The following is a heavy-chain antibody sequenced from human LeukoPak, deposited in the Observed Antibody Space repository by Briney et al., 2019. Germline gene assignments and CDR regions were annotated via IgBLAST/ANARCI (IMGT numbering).Heavy chain of an antibody. V-gene: IGHV1-2*02. J-gene: IGHJ4*02. CDR1: GYXFTGYY. Sequence: ASVKVSCKASGYXFTGYYIRWVRQAPGQGPEWMGWINPNTGDTKYAQKFQGRVTMTRDTSIGTAYMELTRLRSDDTAVYYCARVRDGNTVDFDYWGQGTLVTVSS. CDR2: INPNTGDT. CDR3: ARVRDGNTVDFDY. D-gene: IGHD5-24*01.